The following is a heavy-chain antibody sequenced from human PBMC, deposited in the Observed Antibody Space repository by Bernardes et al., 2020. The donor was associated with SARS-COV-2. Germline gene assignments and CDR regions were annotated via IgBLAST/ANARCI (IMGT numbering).Heavy chain of an antibody. CDR2: IYPGDSES. V-gene: IGHV5-51*01. CDR3: ARSDTWANKNYYSLDV. J-gene: IGHJ6*02. Sequence: GESPTISCKASGYSFTNYWIGWVRQMPGTGLEWMGIIYPGDSESRYSPSFQGQVTISADKSMNTAYLQWSSLKASDTAMYYCARSDTWANKNYYSLDVWGQGTTVIGSS. D-gene: IGHD2-21*02. CDR1: GYSFTNYW.